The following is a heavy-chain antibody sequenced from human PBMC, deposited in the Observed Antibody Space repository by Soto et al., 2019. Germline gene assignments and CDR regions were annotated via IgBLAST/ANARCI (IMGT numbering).Heavy chain of an antibody. CDR1: GYTFTSYG. D-gene: IGHD2-21*01. CDR3: ARDRIATLVTRSLWAFDI. CDR2: ISAYNGNT. V-gene: IGHV1-18*01. Sequence: QVQLVQSGAEGKKPGASVKVSCKASGYTFTSYGISWVRQAPGQGLEWKGWISAYNGNTNYAPKLQRRVTMTTDTSRSTAYMELRSMSSDDTAVYYWARDRIATLVTRSLWAFDIWGQGTMVTVSS. J-gene: IGHJ3*02.